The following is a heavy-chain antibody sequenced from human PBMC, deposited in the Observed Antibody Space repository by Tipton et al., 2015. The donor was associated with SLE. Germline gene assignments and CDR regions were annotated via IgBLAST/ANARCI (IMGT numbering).Heavy chain of an antibody. CDR2: INHSGST. V-gene: IGHV4-34*01. Sequence: TLSLTCAVYGGSFSGYYWSWIRQPPGKGLEWIGEINHSGSTNYDPSLKSRVTISVDTSKKQFSLKLNSVTAADTAVYYCARGGSLEARRDRAFYFDHWGQGTLVTVSS. D-gene: IGHD3-22*01. CDR3: ARGGSLEARRDRAFYFDH. J-gene: IGHJ4*02. CDR1: GGSFSGYY.